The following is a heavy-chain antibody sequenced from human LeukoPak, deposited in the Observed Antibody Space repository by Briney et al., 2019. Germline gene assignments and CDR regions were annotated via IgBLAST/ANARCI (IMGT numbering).Heavy chain of an antibody. Sequence: GGSLRLSCAASGFTFSSYGMHWVRQAPGKGLEWVAVISYDGSNKYYADSVKGRFTISRDNSKNTLYLQMNSLRAEDTAVYYCARDEGAGLDYWGQGTLVTVSS. CDR2: ISYDGSNK. CDR1: GFTFSSYG. J-gene: IGHJ4*02. D-gene: IGHD3-16*01. CDR3: ARDEGAGLDY. V-gene: IGHV3-30*03.